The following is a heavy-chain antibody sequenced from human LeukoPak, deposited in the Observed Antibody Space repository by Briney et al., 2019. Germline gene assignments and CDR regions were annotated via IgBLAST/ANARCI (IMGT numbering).Heavy chain of an antibody. Sequence: SETLSLTCAVYGGSFSGYYWSWIRQPPGKGLEWIGEINHSGSTNYNPSLKSRVTISVDTSKNQFSLKLSSVTAADTAVYYCARGLGFGVYYYYMDVWGQGTTVTVSS. CDR1: GGSFSGYY. D-gene: IGHD3-10*01. CDR2: INHSGST. CDR3: ARGLGFGVYYYYMDV. J-gene: IGHJ6*03. V-gene: IGHV4-34*01.